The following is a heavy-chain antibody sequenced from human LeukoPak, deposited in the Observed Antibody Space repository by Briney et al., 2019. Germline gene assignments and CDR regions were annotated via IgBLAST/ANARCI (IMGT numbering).Heavy chain of an antibody. CDR3: ARGRSSWKD. CDR1: GFTFSSYS. J-gene: IGHJ4*02. D-gene: IGHD2-15*01. CDR2: ISSSSTYI. Sequence: GGSLRLSCAASGFTFSSYSMNWVRQGPGRGLEWVSFISSSSTYIYYADSVKGRFTISRDNAKNSLYLQMNSLRAEDTAVYYCARGRSSWKDWGQGTLVTVSS. V-gene: IGHV3-21*01.